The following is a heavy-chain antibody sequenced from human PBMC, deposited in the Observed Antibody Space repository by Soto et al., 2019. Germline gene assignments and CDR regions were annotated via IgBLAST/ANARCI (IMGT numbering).Heavy chain of an antibody. CDR3: ARESHDILTGPPWVWYFDL. CDR1: GGSFSGYY. V-gene: IGHV4-34*01. J-gene: IGHJ2*01. Sequence: QVQLQQLGAGPLRPLETLSLTCGGSGGSFSGYYWAWIRQSPGKGLEWIDDINDRGSINYKPSLKSRVSISVGTSKDHYSLNLRSVSAADTAVDYCARESHDILTGPPWVWYFDLWGRGTLVTVSS. D-gene: IGHD3-9*01. CDR2: INDRGSI.